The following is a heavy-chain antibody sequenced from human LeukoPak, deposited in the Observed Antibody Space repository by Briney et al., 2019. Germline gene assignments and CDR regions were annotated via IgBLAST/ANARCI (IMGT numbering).Heavy chain of an antibody. CDR3: VKDVGGSYAFDY. Sequence: PGGSLRLSCAASGFTFSRYGMHWVRQAPGKGLEWVALIWFDGTNENYGDSVNGRFTISRDNSKNTLHLQMSTLRAEDTALYYCVKDVGGSYAFDYWGQGILVTVAS. D-gene: IGHD1-26*01. V-gene: IGHV3-30*02. J-gene: IGHJ4*02. CDR1: GFTFSRYG. CDR2: IWFDGTNE.